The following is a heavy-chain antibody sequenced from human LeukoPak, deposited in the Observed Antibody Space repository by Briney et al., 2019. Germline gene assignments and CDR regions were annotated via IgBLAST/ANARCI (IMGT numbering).Heavy chain of an antibody. CDR3: ARLKEGIDY. J-gene: IGHJ4*02. CDR2: IYYSGNT. D-gene: IGHD3-10*01. V-gene: IGHV4-39*01. CDR1: GGSISGSSYF. Sequence: SETLSLTCTVSGGSISGSSYFWGWIRQPPGKGLEWIGSIYYSGNTYYDPSLKSRVTISVDTSKNQFSLKLSSVTAADTAVYYCARLKEGIDYWGQGTLVTVSS.